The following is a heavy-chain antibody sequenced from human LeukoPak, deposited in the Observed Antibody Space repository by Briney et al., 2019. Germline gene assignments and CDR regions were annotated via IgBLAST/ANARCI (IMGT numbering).Heavy chain of an antibody. CDR2: IYSGGST. CDR3: ARDPRGGYVFDY. CDR1: GFTVSSNY. Sequence: GGSLRLSCAASGFTVSSNYMSWVRQAPGKGLEWVSVIYSGGSTYYADSVKGRFTISRDNSKNTLYLQMNSLRAEDTAVYYCARDPRGGYVFDYWGQGTLVTVSS. D-gene: IGHD5-12*01. V-gene: IGHV3-53*01. J-gene: IGHJ4*02.